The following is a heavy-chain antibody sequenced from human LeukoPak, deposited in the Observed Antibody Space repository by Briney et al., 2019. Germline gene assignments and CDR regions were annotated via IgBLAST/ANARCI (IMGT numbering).Heavy chain of an antibody. CDR2: INLNGGIT. CDR1: GFTFDDYG. CDR3: ARAGGHSTDLDY. Sequence: PGGSLRLSFAASGFTFDDYGMSGVRQAPGKGLKGVSGINLNGGITDYADSVKGRFTLSRYNAKNSLYLQMKSLRAEDTAVYYCARAGGHSTDLDYWGQGILVTVSS. V-gene: IGHV3-20*03. J-gene: IGHJ4*02. D-gene: IGHD2-8*02.